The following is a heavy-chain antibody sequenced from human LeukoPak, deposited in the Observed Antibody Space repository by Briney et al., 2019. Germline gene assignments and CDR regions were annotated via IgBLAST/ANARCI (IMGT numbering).Heavy chain of an antibody. Sequence: PGGSLRLSCAASGFTFSSYAMHWVRQAPGKGLEWVAVISYDGSNKYYADSVKGRFTISRDNSKNTLYLQMNSLRAEDTAVYYCARGRYYYDSSGYYYYWGQGTLVTVSS. D-gene: IGHD3-22*01. CDR3: ARGRYYYDSSGYYYY. CDR2: ISYDGSNK. V-gene: IGHV3-30*04. CDR1: GFTFSSYA. J-gene: IGHJ4*02.